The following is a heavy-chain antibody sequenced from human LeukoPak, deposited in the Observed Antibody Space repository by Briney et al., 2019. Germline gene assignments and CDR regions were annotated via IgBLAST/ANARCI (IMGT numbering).Heavy chain of an antibody. CDR3: AKDPTSEYFDY. Sequence: GGSLRLSCAASGFTFSSYAMSWVRQAPGKGLEWASGISGSGGTTYYADSVKGRFTISRDNSKNTLYLQMNSLRADDTAVYYCAKDPTSEYFDYWGQGTLVTVSS. CDR2: ISGSGGTT. J-gene: IGHJ4*02. V-gene: IGHV3-23*01. CDR1: GFTFSSYA. D-gene: IGHD1-26*01.